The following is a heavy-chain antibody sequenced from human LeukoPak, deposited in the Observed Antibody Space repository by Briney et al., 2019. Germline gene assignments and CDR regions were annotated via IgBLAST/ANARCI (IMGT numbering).Heavy chain of an antibody. CDR3: ARGNYYYYMDV. J-gene: IGHJ6*03. V-gene: IGHV4-59*01. CDR1: GGSISSYY. Sequence: SETLSLTCTVSGGSISSYYWSWIRQPPGKGLEWIGYMYYSGSTNYNPSLKSRVTISVDTSKNQFSLKLSSVTAADTAVYYCARGNYYYYMDVWGKGTTVTVSS. CDR2: MYYSGST.